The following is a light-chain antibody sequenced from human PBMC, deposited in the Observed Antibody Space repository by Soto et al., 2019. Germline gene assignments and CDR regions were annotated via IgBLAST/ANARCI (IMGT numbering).Light chain of an antibody. CDR3: CSYAGSYTLDVV. CDR2: DVS. J-gene: IGLJ2*01. CDR1: SSDVGGYNY. Sequence: QSALTQPRSVSGSPGQSVTISCTGTSSDVGGYNYVSWYQQHPGKAPKLMIYDVSKRPSGVPDRFSGSKSGNTASLTISGLQAEDEADYYRCSYAGSYTLDVVFGGGTKVTVL. V-gene: IGLV2-11*01.